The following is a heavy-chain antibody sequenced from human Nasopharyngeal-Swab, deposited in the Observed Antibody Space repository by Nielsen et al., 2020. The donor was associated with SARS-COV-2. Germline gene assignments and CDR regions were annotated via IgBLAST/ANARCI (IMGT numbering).Heavy chain of an antibody. V-gene: IGHV3-23*01. CDR1: GFTFSSYS. Sequence: GGSLRLSCAASGFTFSSYSMNWVRQAPGKGLEWVSAISGSGGSTYYADSVKGRFTISRDNSKNTLYLQMNSLRAEDTAVYYCAKDHNSSGWPYGMDVWGQGTTVTVSS. J-gene: IGHJ6*02. D-gene: IGHD6-19*01. CDR2: ISGSGGST. CDR3: AKDHNSSGWPYGMDV.